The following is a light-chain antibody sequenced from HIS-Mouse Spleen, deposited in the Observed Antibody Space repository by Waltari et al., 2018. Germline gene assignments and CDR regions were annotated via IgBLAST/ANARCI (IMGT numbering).Light chain of an antibody. J-gene: IGKJ1*01. Sequence: EIVMTQSPATLSVSPGDRATLACRASPSVSSNLAWYQQKPGQAPRLLIYGASTRATGIPARFSGSGSGTEFTLTISSMQSEDFAVYYCQQYNNWPPWTFGQGTKVEIK. V-gene: IGKV3-15*01. CDR3: QQYNNWPPWT. CDR2: GAS. CDR1: PSVSSN.